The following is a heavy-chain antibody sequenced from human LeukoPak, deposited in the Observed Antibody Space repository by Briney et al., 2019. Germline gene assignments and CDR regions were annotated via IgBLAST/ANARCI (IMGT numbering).Heavy chain of an antibody. D-gene: IGHD1-26*01. V-gene: IGHV4-61*02. Sequence: PSQTLSLTCTVSGGSISSGSYYWSWIRQPAGKGLEWIGRIYTSGSTNYNPSLKSRVTIAVDTSKNQFSLKLSSVTAADTAVYYCARSLVVGGANFDYWGQGTLVTVSS. CDR2: IYTSGST. CDR3: ARSLVVGGANFDY. J-gene: IGHJ4*02. CDR1: GGSISSGSYY.